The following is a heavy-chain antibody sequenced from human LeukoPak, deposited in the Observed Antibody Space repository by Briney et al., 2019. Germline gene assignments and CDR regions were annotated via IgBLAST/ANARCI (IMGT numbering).Heavy chain of an antibody. D-gene: IGHD3-10*01. Sequence: SETLSLTCTVSGGSISSYYWSWIRQPPGKGLEWIGDIYYSGSTNYNPSLKSRVTISVDTSKNQFSLKLSSVTAADTAVYYCARGATGSGSYYQDYWGQGTLVTVSS. CDR2: IYYSGST. CDR1: GGSISSYY. CDR3: ARGATGSGSYYQDY. J-gene: IGHJ4*02. V-gene: IGHV4-59*01.